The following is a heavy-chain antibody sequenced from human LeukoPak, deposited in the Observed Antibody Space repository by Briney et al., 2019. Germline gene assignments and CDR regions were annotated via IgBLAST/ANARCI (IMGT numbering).Heavy chain of an antibody. CDR1: GFTFSSNN. V-gene: IGHV3-21*04. CDR3: AKDRVDGSGSQFDS. J-gene: IGHJ4*02. Sequence: GGSLRLSCAASGFTFSSNNMNWVRQAPGKGLEWVSSISTSSSYIYYADSVKGRFTISRDNAMDTLYLQMNSLRADDTAVYYCAKDRVDGSGSQFDSWGQGSLVIVSS. CDR2: ISTSSSYI. D-gene: IGHD3-10*01.